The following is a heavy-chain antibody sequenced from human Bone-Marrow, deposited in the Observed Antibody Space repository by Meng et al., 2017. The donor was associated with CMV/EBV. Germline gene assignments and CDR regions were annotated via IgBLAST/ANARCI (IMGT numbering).Heavy chain of an antibody. CDR1: GGSISGGDYF. J-gene: IGHJ4*02. CDR2: IYSGGSD. CDR3: TRANAATRQLRGLDF. V-gene: IGHV4-30-4*08. Sequence: LRLSCTVSGGSISGGDYFWSWIRQPPGKGLEWIGYIYSGGSDYYNPALKSRVTISLDPSKNQVSLKLTSVTAADTAVYFCTRANAATRQLRGLDFWGQGTLVTSPQ. D-gene: IGHD1-1*01.